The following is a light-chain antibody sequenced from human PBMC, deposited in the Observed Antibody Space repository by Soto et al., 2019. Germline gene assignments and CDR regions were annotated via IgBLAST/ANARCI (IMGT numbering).Light chain of an antibody. V-gene: IGLV2-14*01. CDR3: SSYTNTSTYV. J-gene: IGLJ1*01. CDR1: TSDVGGYNY. CDR2: DVI. Sequence: QSALTQPASVSGAPGQSVAISCTGTTSDVGGYNYVSWYQQHPGKAPKLIIQDVINRPSGVSDRFSGSKSGNTASLSISGLQAEDEADYYCSSYTNTSTYVFGSGTKVTVL.